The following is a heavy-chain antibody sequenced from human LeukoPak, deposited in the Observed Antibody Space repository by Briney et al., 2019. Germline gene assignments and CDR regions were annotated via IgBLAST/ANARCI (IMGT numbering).Heavy chain of an antibody. CDR3: ATADPGSYPYYYYYYYMDV. CDR1: GYTLTELS. D-gene: IGHD1-26*01. Sequence: GASVKVSCKVSGYTLTELSMHWVRQAPGKGLEWMGGFGPEDGETIYAQKFQGRVTMTEDTSTDTAYMELSSLRSEDTAVYYCATADPGSYPYYYYYYYMDVWGKGTTVTVSS. V-gene: IGHV1-24*01. J-gene: IGHJ6*03. CDR2: FGPEDGET.